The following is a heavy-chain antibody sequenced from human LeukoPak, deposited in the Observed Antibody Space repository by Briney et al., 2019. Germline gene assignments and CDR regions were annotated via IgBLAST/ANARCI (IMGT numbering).Heavy chain of an antibody. CDR1: GFTFSSYA. CDR3: ARGTPYYYDSKPFDY. V-gene: IGHV3-30-3*01. J-gene: IGHJ4*02. Sequence: GGSLRLSCAASGFTFSSYAMHWVRQAPGKGLEWVAVISYDGSNKYYADSVKGRFTISRDNSKNTLYLQMNSLRAEDTAVYYCARGTPYYYDSKPFDYWGQGTPVTVSS. D-gene: IGHD3-22*01. CDR2: ISYDGSNK.